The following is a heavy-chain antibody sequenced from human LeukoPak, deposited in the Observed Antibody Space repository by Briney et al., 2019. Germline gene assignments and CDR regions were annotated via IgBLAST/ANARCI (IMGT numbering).Heavy chain of an antibody. V-gene: IGHV3-74*01. Sequence: PGGSLRLSCATSGFTFSNFWMTWVRQAPGKGLVWVSRINSDGSSTSYADSVKGRFTISRDNAKDTLYLQMNSLRAEDTAVYYCARTYYYYGMDVWGQGTTVTVSS. CDR3: ARTYYYYGMDV. J-gene: IGHJ6*02. CDR1: GFTFSNFW. CDR2: INSDGSST.